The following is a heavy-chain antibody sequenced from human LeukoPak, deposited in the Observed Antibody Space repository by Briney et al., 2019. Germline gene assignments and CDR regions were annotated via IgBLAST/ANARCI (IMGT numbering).Heavy chain of an antibody. J-gene: IGHJ4*02. CDR3: ARVPEGYCSSISCYISDY. Sequence: ASVKVSCKASGYTFTGYYMHWVRQAPGQGLEWMGWINPNSGGTNYAQKFQGRVTMTRDTSISTAYMELSRLRSDDTAVYYCARVPEGYCSSISCYISDYWGQGTLVTVSS. D-gene: IGHD2-2*02. CDR1: GYTFTGYY. CDR2: INPNSGGT. V-gene: IGHV1-2*02.